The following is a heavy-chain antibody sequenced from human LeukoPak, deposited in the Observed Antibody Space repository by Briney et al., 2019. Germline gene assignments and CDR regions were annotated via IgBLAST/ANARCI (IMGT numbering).Heavy chain of an antibody. CDR2: INPNSGGT. Sequence: AASVKVSCKASGYTFTSYDINWVRQAPGQGLEWMGWINPNSGGTNYAQKFQGRVTMIRDTSISTAYMELSRLRSDDTAVYYCAAQAQTYYYDSSGLFWGQGTLVTVSS. V-gene: IGHV1-2*02. D-gene: IGHD3-22*01. J-gene: IGHJ4*02. CDR3: AAQAQTYYYDSSGLF. CDR1: GYTFTSYD.